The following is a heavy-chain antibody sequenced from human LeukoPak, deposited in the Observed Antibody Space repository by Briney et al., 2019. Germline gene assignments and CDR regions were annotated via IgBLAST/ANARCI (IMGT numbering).Heavy chain of an antibody. CDR1: GGSISSYY. CDR2: IYTSGST. J-gene: IGHJ3*02. V-gene: IGHV4-4*07. CDR3: ARDSGCSSTSCSLGIAFDI. D-gene: IGHD2-2*01. Sequence: SETLSLTCTVSGGSISSYYWSWIRQPAGKGLEWIGRIYTSGSTNYNPSLKSRVTMSVDTSKNQCSLKLSSVTAADTAVYYCARDSGCSSTSCSLGIAFDIWGQGTMVTVSS.